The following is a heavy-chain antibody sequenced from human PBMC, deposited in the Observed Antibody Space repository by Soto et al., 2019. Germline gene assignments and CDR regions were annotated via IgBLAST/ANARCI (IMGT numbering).Heavy chain of an antibody. V-gene: IGHV3-7*01. CDR1: GFTFGSFW. J-gene: IGHJ5*02. CDR2: INQDGSEK. Sequence: EMQLVESGGGLVQPGGSLRLSCGVSGFTFGSFWMGWVRQAPGKGLEWVANINQDGSEKYYVDSVKGRFTISRDNPRNSLYLQMDTLRVEDTAVYCCARQIRGLTPNWFDPWGQGTLVSVSS. CDR3: ARQIRGLTPNWFDP.